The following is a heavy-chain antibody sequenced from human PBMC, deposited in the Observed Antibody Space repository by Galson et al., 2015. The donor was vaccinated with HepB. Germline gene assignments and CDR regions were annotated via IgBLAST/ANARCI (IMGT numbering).Heavy chain of an antibody. J-gene: IGHJ6*02. Sequence: LRLSCAASGFTFTDYTIHWVRQAPGKGLEWVAVISYDGNNKYYADSVEGRFTISSDESKSTLYLQMNSPRAEDTALYYCARVWERGRTTRWSNYYYGMDVWGQGTAVTVSS. V-gene: IGHV3-30*04. D-gene: IGHD1-7*01. CDR1: GFTFTDYT. CDR3: ARVWERGRTTRWSNYYYGMDV. CDR2: ISYDGNNK.